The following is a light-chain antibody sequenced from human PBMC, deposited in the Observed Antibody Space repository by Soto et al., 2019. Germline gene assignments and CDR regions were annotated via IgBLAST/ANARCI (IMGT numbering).Light chain of an antibody. CDR2: VAS. V-gene: IGKV3-15*01. CDR3: QQYNVWPLT. CDR1: QSVSSN. Sequence: EIVMTQCPATLSVSPGERATLSCRASQSVSSNLAWYQQKPGQTPKLLIYVASTRATGIPARFSGSGSGTEFTLTISSLQSEDFAVYYCQQYNVWPLTFGGGNKVEFK. J-gene: IGKJ4*01.